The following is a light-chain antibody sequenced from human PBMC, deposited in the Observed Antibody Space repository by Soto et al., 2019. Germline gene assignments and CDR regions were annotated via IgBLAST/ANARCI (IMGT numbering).Light chain of an antibody. CDR3: SSYTSSITLFYV. Sequence: QSALTQPASVSGSPGQSITISCTGTSSDVGGYNYVSWYQQHPGKAPKLMIYDVSNRPSGVSNRFSGSKSGNTASLTISGHQAEDEADFYCSSYTSSITLFYVFGTGTKLTVL. CDR1: SSDVGGYNY. J-gene: IGLJ1*01. V-gene: IGLV2-14*01. CDR2: DVS.